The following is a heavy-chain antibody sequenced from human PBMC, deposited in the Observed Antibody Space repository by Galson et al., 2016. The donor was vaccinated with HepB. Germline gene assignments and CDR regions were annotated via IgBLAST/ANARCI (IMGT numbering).Heavy chain of an antibody. CDR3: ARDRGFYSSTWD. CDR1: GFTFSSYA. D-gene: IGHD2-2*01. Sequence: SPRLSCAASGFTFSSYAMSWVRQAPGKGLEWVSSISGDGAPYYVDSMKGRFTISRDNSKDTLYLQMISLRAEDTAVYYCARDRGFYSSTWDWGQGTLVTVSS. J-gene: IGHJ4*02. CDR2: ISGDGAP. V-gene: IGHV3-23*01.